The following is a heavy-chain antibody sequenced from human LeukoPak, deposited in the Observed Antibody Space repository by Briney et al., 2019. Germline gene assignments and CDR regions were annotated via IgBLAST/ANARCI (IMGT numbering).Heavy chain of an antibody. V-gene: IGHV3-48*03. D-gene: IGHD1-26*01. J-gene: IGHJ4*02. Sequence: GGSLRLSCAASGFTFNSYEMNWVRRAPGKGLEWVSYINSGGNAIYYADSVKGRFTISRDNAKNSLYLQMNSLRADDTGVYYCARGGSYVHYWGQGTLVTVSS. CDR1: GFTFNSYE. CDR2: INSGGNAI. CDR3: ARGGSYVHY.